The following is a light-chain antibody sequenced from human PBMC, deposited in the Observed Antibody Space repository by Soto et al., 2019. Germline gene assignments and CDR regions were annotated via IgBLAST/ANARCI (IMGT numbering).Light chain of an antibody. J-gene: IGLJ2*01. CDR2: EVN. CDR1: SSDVGGYNY. Sequence: QSALTQPPSASGSPGQSVTISCTGTSSDVGGYNYVSWYQQYPGKAPKLMIYEVNKRPSGVPDRFSGSKSGNTASLTVSGLQAEDEADYYCATWDDSLSGYVVFGGGTKLTVL. CDR3: ATWDDSLSGYVV. V-gene: IGLV2-8*01.